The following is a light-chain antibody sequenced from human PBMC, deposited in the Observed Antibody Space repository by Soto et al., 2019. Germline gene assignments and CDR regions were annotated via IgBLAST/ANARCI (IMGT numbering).Light chain of an antibody. CDR1: QSISSW. CDR3: QQYENYWT. Sequence: DIQMTPSPSTLSATAGDRVTITFRASQSISSWLAWYQHKPGKAPKLLIYDASNLDSGVPSRFSGSGSGTEFSLTISNLQPDDCATYYCQQYENYWTFGQGTKVDIK. CDR2: DAS. V-gene: IGKV1-5*01. J-gene: IGKJ1*01.